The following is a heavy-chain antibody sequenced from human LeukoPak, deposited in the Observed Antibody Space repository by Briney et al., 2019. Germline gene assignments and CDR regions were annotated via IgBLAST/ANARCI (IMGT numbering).Heavy chain of an antibody. Sequence: GGSLRLSCAASGFTFSRYSMNWVRQAPGKGLEWVSSISSSSSYIYYADSVKGRFTISRDNAKNSLYLQMNSLRAEDSAVYYCARLPAIAVTGRDYWGQGTLVTVSS. D-gene: IGHD6-19*01. CDR3: ARLPAIAVTGRDY. CDR2: ISSSSSYI. J-gene: IGHJ4*02. V-gene: IGHV3-21*01. CDR1: GFTFSRYS.